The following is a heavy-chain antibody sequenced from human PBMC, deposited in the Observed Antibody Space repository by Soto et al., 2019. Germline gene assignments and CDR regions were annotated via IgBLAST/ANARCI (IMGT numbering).Heavy chain of an antibody. Sequence: QVQLVQSGAEVKKPGSSVKVSCKASGGTFSSYAISWVRQAPGQGLEWMGGILPIFGTANYAQKFQGRVTITADESTCTAYMVLSSLRSEDTAVYYCARASRELEYYDSPNYGMDVWGQGTTVTVSS. J-gene: IGHJ6*02. CDR1: GGTFSSYA. CDR2: ILPIFGTA. V-gene: IGHV1-69*01. D-gene: IGHD3-22*01. CDR3: ARASRELEYYDSPNYGMDV.